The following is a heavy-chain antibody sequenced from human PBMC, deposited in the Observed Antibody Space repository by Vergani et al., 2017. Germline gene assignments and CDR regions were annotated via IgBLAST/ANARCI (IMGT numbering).Heavy chain of an antibody. V-gene: IGHV1-18*01. CDR2: ISAYNGNT. Sequence: QVQLVQSGAEVKKPGASVKVSCKASGYTFTSYGISWVRQAPGQGLEWMGWISAYNGNTKYSQKFQGRVTITRDTSASTAYMELSSLRSEDTAVYYCARGGYCSSTSCYDADYWGQGTLVTVSS. J-gene: IGHJ4*02. CDR1: GYTFTSYG. CDR3: ARGGYCSSTSCYDADY. D-gene: IGHD2-2*01.